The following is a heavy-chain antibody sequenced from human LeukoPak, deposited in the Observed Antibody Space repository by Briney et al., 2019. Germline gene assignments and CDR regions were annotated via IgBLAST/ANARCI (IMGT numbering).Heavy chain of an antibody. CDR2: ISPKSDFI. CDR1: GFSFNYYD. D-gene: IGHD2-2*01. Sequence: GGSLKLSYAGSGFSFNYYDMNWARQAPGKGLDWVSSISPKSDFIYYSDSVRGRFTISRHNAENSLYLQMNSLRAEDTAVYYCARADCSSSTCYLRRSWFDPWGQGTLVTVSS. J-gene: IGHJ5*02. V-gene: IGHV3-21*01. CDR3: ARADCSSSTCYLRRSWFDP.